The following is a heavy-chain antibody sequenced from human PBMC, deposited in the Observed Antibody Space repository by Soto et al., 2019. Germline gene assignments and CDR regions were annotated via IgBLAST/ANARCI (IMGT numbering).Heavy chain of an antibody. CDR2: IIPILGIA. Sequence: EASVKVSCKASGGTFSSYTISWVRQAPGQGLEWMGRIIPILGIANYAQKFQDRVTITADKSTSTAYMELSSLRSEDTAVYYCARDLEVRGSLGEDFDYWGQGTLVTVSS. J-gene: IGHJ4*02. CDR3: ARDLEVRGSLGEDFDY. CDR1: GGTFSSYT. V-gene: IGHV1-69*04. D-gene: IGHD3-10*01.